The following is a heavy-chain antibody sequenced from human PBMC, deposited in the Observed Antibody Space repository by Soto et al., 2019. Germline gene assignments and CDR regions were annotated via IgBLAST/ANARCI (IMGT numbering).Heavy chain of an antibody. CDR1: VFTFSIYA. V-gene: IGHV3-23*01. CDR3: AKALSSYYYGMDV. D-gene: IGHD2-2*01. CDR2: ISGSGGST. J-gene: IGHJ6*02. Sequence: GGSLRLSCAASVFTFSIYAMSWVRQAPGKGLEWVSAISGSGGSTYYADSVKGRFTISRDNSKNTLYLQMNSLRAEDTAVYYCAKALSSYYYGMDVWGQGTTVTVSS.